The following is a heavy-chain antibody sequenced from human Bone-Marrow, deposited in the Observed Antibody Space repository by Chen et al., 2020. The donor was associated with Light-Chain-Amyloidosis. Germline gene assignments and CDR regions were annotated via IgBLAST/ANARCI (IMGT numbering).Heavy chain of an antibody. CDR1: GGSISSYY. Sequence: QVQLQESGPGLVKPSETLSLTCTVSGGSISSYYWSWIRQPAGKGLEWIGRIYTSGSTNYNPSLKSRVTMSVDKSKNQFALKLSSVTAADTAVYYCARAVRIAARRAGGYYGMDVWGQGTTVTVSS. D-gene: IGHD6-6*01. CDR2: IYTSGST. J-gene: IGHJ6*02. V-gene: IGHV4-4*07. CDR3: ARAVRIAARRAGGYYGMDV.